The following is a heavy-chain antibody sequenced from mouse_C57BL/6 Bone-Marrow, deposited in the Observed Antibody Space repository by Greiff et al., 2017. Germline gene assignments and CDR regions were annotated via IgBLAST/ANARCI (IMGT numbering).Heavy chain of an antibody. CDR2: IDPSDSDT. CDR3: ARVFPYDY. J-gene: IGHJ2*01. CDR1: GYTFTSYW. Sequence: QVQLQQPGAELVKPGASVTLSCKASGYTFTSYWMQWVKQRPGQGLEWIGDIDPSDSDTNYNQKFKGKATLTVDTSSSTAYMQLSSLTSEDSAVYNCARVFPYDYWGQGTTLTVSS. V-gene: IGHV1-50*01.